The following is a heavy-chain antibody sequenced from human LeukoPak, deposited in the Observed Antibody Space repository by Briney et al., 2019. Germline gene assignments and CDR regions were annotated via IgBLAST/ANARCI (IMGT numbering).Heavy chain of an antibody. CDR2: IRYDSSNK. CDR3: AKDFSSSSLGSWYFDL. D-gene: IGHD6-13*01. V-gene: IGHV3-30*02. CDR1: GFTFSTYG. Sequence: GGSLRLSCAASGFTFSTYGMHWVRQAPGKGLEWVAFIRYDSSNKYYRDSVKGRFTISRDNVKNTLYLQMNSLRTEDTAVYYCAKDFSSSSLGSWYFDLWGRGALVTVYS. J-gene: IGHJ2*01.